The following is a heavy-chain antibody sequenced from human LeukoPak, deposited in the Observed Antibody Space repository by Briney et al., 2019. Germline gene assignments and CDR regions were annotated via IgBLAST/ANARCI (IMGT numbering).Heavy chain of an antibody. D-gene: IGHD2-8*02. J-gene: IGHJ4*02. CDR3: AAGITWSDY. CDR2: ISPDGTDK. V-gene: IGHV3-33*01. Sequence: PGRSLRLSCVTSGLSFRSYGMHWVRQAPGKGLEWVALISPDGTDKYFTDSVRGRFTISRDNSRSTLFLQMNSLRVDDTAVYYCAAGITWSDYWGQGTLVTVSP. CDR1: GLSFRSYG.